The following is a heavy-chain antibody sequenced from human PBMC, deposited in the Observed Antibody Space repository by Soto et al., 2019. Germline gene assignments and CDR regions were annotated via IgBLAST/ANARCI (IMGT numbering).Heavy chain of an antibody. CDR3: ARDWGSGWHYGMDV. V-gene: IGHV3-21*01. CDR2: ISSSSSYI. Sequence: PGGSLRLSCAASVFTFISYSMNWVRQAPGKGLEWVSSISSSSSYIYYADSVKGRFTISRGNAKNSLYLQMNSLRAEDTAVYYCARDWGSGWHYGMDVWGQGTTVTVSS. CDR1: VFTFISYS. J-gene: IGHJ6*02. D-gene: IGHD6-19*01.